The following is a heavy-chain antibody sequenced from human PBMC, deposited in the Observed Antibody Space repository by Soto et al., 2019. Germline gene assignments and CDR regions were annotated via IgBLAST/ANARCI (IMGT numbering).Heavy chain of an antibody. D-gene: IGHD3-3*01. CDR2: ISHDESNK. CDR1: GFTFSSYG. CDR3: AKAKGSPPIDFWSGYYTLEH. V-gene: IGHV3-30*18. Sequence: GGSLRLSCAVSGFTFSSYGMHWVRQAPRKGLELLAFISHDESNKEYADSVKGRFTISRDNSKNTLYLQLNSLRSDDTAVYYCAKAKGSPPIDFWSGYYTLEHWGQGTLVTVSS. J-gene: IGHJ4*02.